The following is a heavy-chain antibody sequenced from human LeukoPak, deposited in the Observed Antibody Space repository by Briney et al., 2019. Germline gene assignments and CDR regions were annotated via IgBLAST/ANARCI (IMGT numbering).Heavy chain of an antibody. CDR3: ARGVVVAATLDY. CDR1: GGSISSGGYY. V-gene: IGHV4-31*03. Sequence: SQTLSLTCTVSGGSISSGGYYWSWIRQHPGKGLEWIGYIYYSGSTYYNPSLKSRVTISVDTSKNQFSLKLSSVTAADTAVYYCARGVVVAATLDYRGQGTLVTVSS. CDR2: IYYSGST. D-gene: IGHD2-15*01. J-gene: IGHJ4*02.